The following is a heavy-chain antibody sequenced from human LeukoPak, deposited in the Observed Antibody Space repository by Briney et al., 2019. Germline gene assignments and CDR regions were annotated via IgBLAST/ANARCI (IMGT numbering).Heavy chain of an antibody. V-gene: IGHV7-4-1*02. CDR2: INTNTGNP. CDR1: GYTFNNYD. J-gene: IGHJ4*02. D-gene: IGHD5-12*01. Sequence: ASVTVSYMASGYTFNNYDMHWVRQAPGQGLEWMGWINTNTGNPSYAQCLTGRFVFSLDTSVSTAYLQISSLKAEDTAVYYCASVRGYIGYELDYWGQGTLVTVSS. CDR3: ASVRGYIGYELDY.